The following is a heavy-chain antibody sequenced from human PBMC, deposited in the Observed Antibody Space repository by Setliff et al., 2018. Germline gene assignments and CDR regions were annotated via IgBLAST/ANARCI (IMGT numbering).Heavy chain of an antibody. J-gene: IGHJ4*02. CDR1: DRSLSTYY. CDR2: VYYSGTA. Sequence: SETLSLTCTVSDRSLSTYYWSWIRQPPGKGLEFIGYVYYSGTANYSPSLRSRLTISVDTSKNQYSLKLRPVTAADTAVYYCAKGGTYRYFDFWGQGALVTVSS. CDR3: AKGGTYRYFDF. D-gene: IGHD1-1*01. V-gene: IGHV4-59*01.